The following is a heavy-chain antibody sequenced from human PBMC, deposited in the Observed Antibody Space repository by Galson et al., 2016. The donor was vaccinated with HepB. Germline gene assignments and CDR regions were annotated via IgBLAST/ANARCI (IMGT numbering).Heavy chain of an antibody. J-gene: IGHJ6*02. Sequence: SVKVSCKASGGTFNSYAISWVRQAPGQGLEWMGGIIPIFCAASYAQKFQGRVTITADEATSTVYMELRRLKSEDTAVYFCASGPDWGWGYYYNMDVWGQGTTVTGSS. CDR2: IIPIFCAA. V-gene: IGHV1-69*13. D-gene: IGHD3/OR15-3a*01. CDR3: ASGPDWGWGYYYNMDV. CDR1: GGTFNSYA.